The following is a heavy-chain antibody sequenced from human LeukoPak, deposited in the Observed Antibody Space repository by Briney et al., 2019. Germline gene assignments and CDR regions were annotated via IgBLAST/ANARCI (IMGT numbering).Heavy chain of an antibody. CDR1: GGSISSYC. D-gene: IGHD3-16*01. CDR3: ACLEGDY. V-gene: IGHV4-59*08. CDR2: IHYSGST. J-gene: IGHJ4*02. Sequence: KPSETLSLTCNVSGGSISSYCWSWIRQPPGKGLEWIGYIHYSGSTNYNPSLKSRVTTSVDTSKNQFSLKLSSVTAADTAVYYCACLEGDYWGQGTLVTVSS.